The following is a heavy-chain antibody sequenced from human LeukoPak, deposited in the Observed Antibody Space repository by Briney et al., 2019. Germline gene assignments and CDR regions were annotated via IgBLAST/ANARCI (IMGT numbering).Heavy chain of an antibody. Sequence: PGGSLRLSCAASGFTVSSNYMSWVRQAPGKGLEWVSVIYSGGSTYYADSVKGRFTISRDNSKNTLYLQMNSLRAEDTAVYYCARESLSAYMVRGVYYYYGMDVWGQGTTVTVSS. V-gene: IGHV3-53*01. J-gene: IGHJ6*02. CDR1: GFTVSSNY. CDR3: ARESLSAYMVRGVYYYYGMDV. CDR2: IYSGGST. D-gene: IGHD3-10*01.